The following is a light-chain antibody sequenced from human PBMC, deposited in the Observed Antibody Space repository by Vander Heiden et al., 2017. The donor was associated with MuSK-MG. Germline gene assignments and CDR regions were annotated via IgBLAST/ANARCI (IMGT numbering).Light chain of an antibody. Sequence: DIVMTQSPDSLAVSLGERATINCKPSQSLLYSSNKKNYLAWYQQKPGQPPKLLFYWASIRQSGVPDRISDSGSGTDFTLTISSLQAEDVAVYYCQQDDDSPYTFGQGTKLEIK. V-gene: IGKV4-1*01. CDR1: QSLLYSSNKKNY. J-gene: IGKJ2*01. CDR2: WAS. CDR3: QQDDDSPYT.